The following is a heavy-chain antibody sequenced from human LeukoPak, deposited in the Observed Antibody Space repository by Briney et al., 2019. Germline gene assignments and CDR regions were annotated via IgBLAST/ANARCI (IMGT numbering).Heavy chain of an antibody. J-gene: IGHJ4*02. CDR2: ISGDGTIK. CDR1: GFPFSSYW. Sequence: GGSLRLSCEPSGFPFSSYWMLWVRQAPGKGLVWVSRISGDGTIKTYADFVRGRFTISRDDTKNILYLQMNSLKVEDTATYFCSRSQFDYWGQGVLVTVSS. V-gene: IGHV3-74*03. CDR3: SRSQFDY.